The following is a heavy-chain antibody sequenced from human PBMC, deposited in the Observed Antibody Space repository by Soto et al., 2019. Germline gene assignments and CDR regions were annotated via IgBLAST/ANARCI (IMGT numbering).Heavy chain of an antibody. V-gene: IGHV3-48*01. CDR1: GFTFSSYS. J-gene: IGHJ4*02. CDR3: AKDHVHYSGNYYWGALDY. D-gene: IGHD1-26*01. Sequence: PGGSLRLSCAASGFTFSSYSMNWVRQAPGKGLEWVSYISSSSSTIYYADSVKGRFSISRDNSKNALSLQLNSLRAEDTAVYYCAKDHVHYSGNYYWGALDYWGQGTLVTVSS. CDR2: ISSSSSTI.